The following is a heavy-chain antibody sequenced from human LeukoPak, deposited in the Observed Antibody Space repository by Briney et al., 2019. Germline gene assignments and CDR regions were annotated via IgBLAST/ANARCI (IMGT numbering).Heavy chain of an antibody. V-gene: IGHV4-4*07. CDR1: ADSVTSDY. D-gene: IGHD3-16*01. CDR2: IYTGGST. CDR3: ARDLGGSSDRGDYYYYYMDV. J-gene: IGHJ6*03. Sequence: SQTLSLTYTVPADSVTSDYWSWIRQPAGKGVEWIGGIYTGGSTNYNPSLKSRVTMSVDTSKNQFSLKLSSVTAADTAVYYCARDLGGSSDRGDYYYYYMDVWGKGTTVTISS.